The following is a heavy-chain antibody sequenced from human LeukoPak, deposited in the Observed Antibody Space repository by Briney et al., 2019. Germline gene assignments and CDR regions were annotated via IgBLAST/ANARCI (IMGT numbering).Heavy chain of an antibody. CDR2: ISAYNGNT. V-gene: IGHV1-18*01. D-gene: IGHD3-10*01. J-gene: IGHJ6*02. Sequence: GASVKVSCKASGYTFTSYGISWVRQAPGRGLEWMGWISAYNGNTNYAQKLQGRVTMTTDTSTSTAYMELRSLRSDDTAVYYCATWYGELFFTRHYGMDVWGQGTTVTVSS. CDR3: ATWYGELFFTRHYGMDV. CDR1: GYTFTSYG.